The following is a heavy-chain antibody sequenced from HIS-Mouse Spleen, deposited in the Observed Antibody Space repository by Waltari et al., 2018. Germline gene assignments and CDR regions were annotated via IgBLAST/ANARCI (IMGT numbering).Heavy chain of an antibody. CDR3: AREIPYSSSWYDWYFDL. CDR2: IYYSGST. CDR1: GGSTSSSSYY. V-gene: IGHV4-39*07. J-gene: IGHJ2*01. D-gene: IGHD6-13*01. Sequence: QLQLQESGPGLGKPSETLSLTCTVSGGSTSSSSYYWRWIRQPPGKGPEWIGSIYYSGSTYYNPSLKSRVTISVDTSKNQFSLKLSSVTAADTAVYYCAREIPYSSSWYDWYFDLWGRGTLVTVSS.